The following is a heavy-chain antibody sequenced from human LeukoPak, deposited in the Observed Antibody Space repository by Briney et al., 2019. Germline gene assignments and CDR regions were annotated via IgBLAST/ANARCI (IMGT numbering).Heavy chain of an antibody. CDR2: ISSSSSYI. V-gene: IGHV3-21*01. CDR1: GFTFSSYS. CDR3: ARDHGSSWYRDAFDI. Sequence: GGSLRLSCAASGFTFSSYSMNWVRQAPGKGLEWVSSISSSSSYIYYADSVKGRFTISRDNAKNSLYLQMNSLRAEDTAVYYCARDHGSSWYRDAFDIWGQGTMVTVSS. J-gene: IGHJ3*02. D-gene: IGHD6-13*01.